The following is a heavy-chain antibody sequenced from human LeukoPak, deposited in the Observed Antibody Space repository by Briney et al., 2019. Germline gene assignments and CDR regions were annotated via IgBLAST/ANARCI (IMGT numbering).Heavy chain of an antibody. V-gene: IGHV1-2*02. Sequence: ASVKVSCKASGYTFTGYYMHWVRQAPGQGLEWMGWINPNSGGTNYAQKFQGRVTMIRDTSISTAYMELSRLRSDDTAVYYCARLHPGIAAAGKEGFDCWGQGTLVTVSS. D-gene: IGHD6-13*01. CDR2: INPNSGGT. J-gene: IGHJ4*02. CDR3: ARLHPGIAAAGKEGFDC. CDR1: GYTFTGYY.